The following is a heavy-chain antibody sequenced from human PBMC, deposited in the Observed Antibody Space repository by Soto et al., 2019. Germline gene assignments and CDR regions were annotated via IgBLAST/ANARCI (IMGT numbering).Heavy chain of an antibody. J-gene: IGHJ5*02. CDR3: ARGLYSSSSGMYNWFDP. CDR2: INPSGGST. V-gene: IGHV1-46*01. D-gene: IGHD6-13*01. Sequence: QVQLVQSGAEVKKPGASVKVSCKASGYTFTSYYMHWVRQAPGQGLEWMGIINPSGGSTSYAQKFQGRVNMTRDTFTSTVSMELSSLRSEDTAVYYCARGLYSSSSGMYNWFDPWGQGTLVTVSS. CDR1: GYTFTSYY.